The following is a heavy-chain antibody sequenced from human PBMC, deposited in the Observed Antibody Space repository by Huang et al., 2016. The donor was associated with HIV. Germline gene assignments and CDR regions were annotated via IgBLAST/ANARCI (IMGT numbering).Heavy chain of an antibody. CDR3: TRVVYSGGYYGFFDY. Sequence: EVQLVESGGGLVQPGRSLRLSCTASGFTFGGYAMSWFRQATGEGLEWVGFIRGKAYGGTTEYSASVKDRFTIARDESKSIAYLQMNSLKTEDTAMYFCTRVVYSGGYYGFFDYWGQGTLVTVSS. D-gene: IGHD1-26*01. CDR1: GFTFGGYA. V-gene: IGHV3-49*03. CDR2: IRGKAYGGTT. J-gene: IGHJ4*02.